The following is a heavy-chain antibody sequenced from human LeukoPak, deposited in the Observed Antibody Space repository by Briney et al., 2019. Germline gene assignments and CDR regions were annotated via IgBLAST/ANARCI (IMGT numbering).Heavy chain of an antibody. Sequence: GASVKVSCKASGYTFTGYYIQWVRQAPGQGLEWMGWISAYNGNTNYAQKLQGRVTMTTDTSTSTAYMELRSLRSDDTAVYYCARSSSGVWSGYYYYMDVWGKGTTVTISS. CDR3: ARSSSGVWSGYYYYMDV. D-gene: IGHD3-10*01. CDR2: ISAYNGNT. J-gene: IGHJ6*03. CDR1: GYTFTGYY. V-gene: IGHV1-18*04.